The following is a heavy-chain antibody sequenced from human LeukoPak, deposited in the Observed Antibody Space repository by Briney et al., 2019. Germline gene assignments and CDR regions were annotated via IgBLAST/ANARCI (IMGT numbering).Heavy chain of an antibody. CDR2: ISGSGGSA. V-gene: IGHV3-23*01. D-gene: IGHD6-19*01. CDR3: AKVSSGWYGGY. J-gene: IGHJ4*02. Sequence: GWSLRLSCAASGFTFSSYAMRWVRQAPGKGLEWVSAISGSGGSAYYADSVKGRFTISRDNSKNTLYLQMNSLRAEDTAVYYCAKVSSGWYGGYWGQGTLVTVSP. CDR1: GFTFSSYA.